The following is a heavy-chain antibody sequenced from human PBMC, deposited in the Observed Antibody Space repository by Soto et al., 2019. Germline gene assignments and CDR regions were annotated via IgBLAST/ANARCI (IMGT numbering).Heavy chain of an antibody. V-gene: IGHV3-23*01. Sequence: GGSLRLSCAASGFTFSSYAMSWVRQAPGKGLEWVSAISGSVVSTYYADSVKGRFTISRDNSKNTLYLQMNSLRAEDTAVYYCAKGSSSGWAYYYYGMDVWGQGTTVTVSS. CDR3: AKGSSSGWAYYYYGMDV. D-gene: IGHD3-22*01. CDR2: ISGSVVST. CDR1: GFTFSSYA. J-gene: IGHJ6*02.